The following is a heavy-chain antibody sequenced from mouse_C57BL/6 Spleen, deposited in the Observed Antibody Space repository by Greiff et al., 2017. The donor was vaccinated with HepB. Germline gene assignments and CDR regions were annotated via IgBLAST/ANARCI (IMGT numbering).Heavy chain of an antibody. CDR1: GYTFTDYY. V-gene: IGHV1-19*01. J-gene: IGHJ2*01. Sequence: EVQRVESGPVLVKPGASVKMSCKASGYTFTDYYMNWVKQSHGKSLEWIGVINPYNGGTSYNQKFKGKATLTVDKSSSTAYMELNSLTSEDSAVYYCARYYYGSSYRGYFDYWGQGTTLTVSS. D-gene: IGHD1-1*01. CDR3: ARYYYGSSYRGYFDY. CDR2: INPYNGGT.